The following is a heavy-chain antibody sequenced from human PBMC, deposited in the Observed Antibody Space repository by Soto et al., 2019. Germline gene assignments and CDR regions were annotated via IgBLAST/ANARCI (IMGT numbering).Heavy chain of an antibody. V-gene: IGHV4-39*01. CDR1: GDSIRSSSY. D-gene: IGHD6-13*01. J-gene: IGHJ6*02. Sequence: QLQLQESGPGLVKPSETLSLTCTVSGDSIRSSSYWGWIRQPPGKGLEWIGSIYSTGNTYYNPSLXSXVXIXXDTSKNQFSLNVISVTAADTAVYYCRRSSKYSTDVWGQGTTVTVSS. CDR2: IYSTGNT. CDR3: RRSSKYSTDV.